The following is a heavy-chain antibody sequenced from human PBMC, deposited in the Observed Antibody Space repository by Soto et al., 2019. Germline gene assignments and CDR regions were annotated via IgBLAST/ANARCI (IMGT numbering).Heavy chain of an antibody. V-gene: IGHV4-31*03. CDR3: AGGGSIVVATRRLMDV. Sequence: PSETLSLTCTVSGGSISSGGYYWSWIRQHPGKGLEWIGYIYYNGDTYYNPSLKSRVSISIDTSKNQFSLRLTSVTAADTAVYYCAGGGSIVVATRRLMDVWGKGTTVTVSS. CDR2: IYYNGDT. D-gene: IGHD3-22*01. J-gene: IGHJ6*03. CDR1: GGSISSGGYY.